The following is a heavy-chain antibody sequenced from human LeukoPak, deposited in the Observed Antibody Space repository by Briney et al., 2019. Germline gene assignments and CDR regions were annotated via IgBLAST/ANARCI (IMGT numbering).Heavy chain of an antibody. D-gene: IGHD3-22*01. CDR2: ISSSSSYI. CDR3: ARDIGYYYDSRDHDAFDI. Sequence: GGSLRLSCAASGFTFSSYSMNWVRQAPGKGLEWVSSISSSSSYIYYADSVKGRFTISRDNAKNSLYLQMNSLRAEDTAVYYCARDIGYYYDSRDHDAFDIWGHGTMVTVSS. V-gene: IGHV3-21*01. J-gene: IGHJ3*02. CDR1: GFTFSSYS.